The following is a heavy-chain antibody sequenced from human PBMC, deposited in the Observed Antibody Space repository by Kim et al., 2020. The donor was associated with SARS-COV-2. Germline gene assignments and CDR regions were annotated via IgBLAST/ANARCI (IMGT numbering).Heavy chain of an antibody. CDR3: ARDRRDSGSYYNPVLKFGYYYYGMDV. Sequence: SETLSLTCTVSGGSISSGGYYWSWIRQHPGKGLEWIGYIYYSGSTYYNPSLKSRVTISVDTSKNQFSLKLSSVTAADTAVYYCARDRRDSGSYYNPVLKFGYYYYGMDVWGQGTTVTVSS. D-gene: IGHD3-10*01. CDR1: GGSISSGGYY. J-gene: IGHJ6*02. V-gene: IGHV4-31*03. CDR2: IYYSGST.